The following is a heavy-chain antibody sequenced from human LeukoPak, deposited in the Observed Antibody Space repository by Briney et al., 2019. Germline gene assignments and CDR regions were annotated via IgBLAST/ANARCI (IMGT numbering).Heavy chain of an antibody. V-gene: IGHV4-39*01. D-gene: IGHD3-10*01. J-gene: IGHJ4*02. CDR3: ARHIMVREIIPYFFDY. CDR2: IYYRGST. Sequence: SETLSLTCTVSGDSIRITYYWGWIRQSPGKGLEWIGSIYYRGSTYYNPSLKSRVTISVDTSKNQFSLRLSSVTAADTAVYYCARHIMVREIIPYFFDYWGQGTLVTVSS. CDR1: GDSIRITYY.